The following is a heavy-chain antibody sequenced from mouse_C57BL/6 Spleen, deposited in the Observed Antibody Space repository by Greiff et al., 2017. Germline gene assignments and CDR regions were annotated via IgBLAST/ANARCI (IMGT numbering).Heavy chain of an antibody. CDR3: AREGYSFDY. CDR2: ISDGGSYT. Sequence: VMLVESGGGLVKPGGSLKLSCAASGFTFSSYAMSWVRQTPEKRLEWVATISDGGSYTYYPDKVKGRFTISRENAENHLYLQMSHLKSEDTSMYYCAREGYSFDYWGQGTTLTVSS. J-gene: IGHJ2*01. V-gene: IGHV5-4*03. D-gene: IGHD3-3*01. CDR1: GFTFSSYA.